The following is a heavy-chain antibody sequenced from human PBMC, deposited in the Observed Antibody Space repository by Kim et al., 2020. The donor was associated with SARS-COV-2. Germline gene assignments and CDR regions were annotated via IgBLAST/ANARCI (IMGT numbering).Heavy chain of an antibody. V-gene: IGHV5-51*01. D-gene: IGHD3-16*01. CDR2: IYPGNSDA. J-gene: IGHJ5*02. CDR3: GRLWGNWFDP. Sequence: GESLKISCKGSGYNFISNWIAWVRQMPGKGLEWMGIIYPGNSDARYSPSFQGQVTILVDKSISTAYLQWSSLKASDTAMYYCGRLWGNWFDPWGQGTLVTVSS. CDR1: GYNFISNW.